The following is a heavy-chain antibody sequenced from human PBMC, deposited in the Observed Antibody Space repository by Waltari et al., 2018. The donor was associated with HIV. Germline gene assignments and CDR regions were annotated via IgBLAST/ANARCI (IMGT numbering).Heavy chain of an antibody. CDR1: AFIFSSYA. J-gene: IGHJ4*02. V-gene: IGHV3-30*01. CDR2: KSSDGSNK. Sequence: QVQLVESGGGVVQPGRSLRLPCAASAFIFSSYAMHWVRPAAGKGLEWVAVKSSDGSNKDYADSVKGRFTISRDNSKNTLYLQMNSLRAEDTAVYYCASDYYDFWSGYYRASYFDYWGQGTLVTVSS. D-gene: IGHD3-3*01. CDR3: ASDYYDFWSGYYRASYFDY.